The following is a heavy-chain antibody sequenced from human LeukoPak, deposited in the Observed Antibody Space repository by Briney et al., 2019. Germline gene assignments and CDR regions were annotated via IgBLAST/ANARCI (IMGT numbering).Heavy chain of an antibody. CDR1: GYTFTSYG. V-gene: IGHV1-18*01. CDR3: ARDDALVATGSFDY. Sequence: ASVKVSCKASGYTFTSYGINWVRQAPGQGLEWMGWVSAYNGNTNYAQKLQGRVTMTTDTSTSTAYMELRSLRSDDTAVYYCARDDALVATGSFDYWGQGTLVTVSS. D-gene: IGHD5-12*01. J-gene: IGHJ4*02. CDR2: VSAYNGNT.